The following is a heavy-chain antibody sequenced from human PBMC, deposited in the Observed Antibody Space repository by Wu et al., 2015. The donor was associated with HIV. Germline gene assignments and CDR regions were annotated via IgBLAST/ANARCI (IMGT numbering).Heavy chain of an antibody. Sequence: QVQLVQSGGEVKKPGASVKVSCKTSGYSFNRYGITWVRQAPGQGLEWMGWVSGYNGNTNYSQKVQDRVTMTTDSSTNTGYMELRSLRSDDTAVYYCARDREYSSSWYVAFDIWGQGTMVTVSS. CDR1: GYSFNRYG. CDR2: VSGYNGNT. J-gene: IGHJ3*02. CDR3: ARDREYSSSWYVAFDI. V-gene: IGHV1-18*01. D-gene: IGHD6-13*01.